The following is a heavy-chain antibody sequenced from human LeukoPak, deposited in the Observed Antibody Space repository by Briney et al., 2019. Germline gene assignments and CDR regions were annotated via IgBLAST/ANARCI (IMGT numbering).Heavy chain of an antibody. Sequence: GGSLRLSCAASGFTFSSSAMNWVRQAPGKGLEWVSAISVSGGTTYNADSVKGRFTISRDNSKNTLYLQMNRLRVEDTAIYYCAKGQELDDGVFDSWGQGTLVTVSS. CDR3: AKGQELDDGVFDS. CDR1: GFTFSSSA. J-gene: IGHJ4*02. V-gene: IGHV3-23*01. D-gene: IGHD1-1*01. CDR2: ISVSGGTT.